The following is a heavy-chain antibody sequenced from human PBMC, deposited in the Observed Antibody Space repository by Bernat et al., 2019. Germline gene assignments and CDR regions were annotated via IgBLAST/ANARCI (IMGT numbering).Heavy chain of an antibody. V-gene: IGHV3-53*04. CDR2: IYSGGST. CDR1: GFTVSSNY. Sequence: EVQLVESGGGLVQPGGSLRLSCAASGFTVSSNYMSWVRQAPGKGLEWVSGIYSGGSTYYADSVKGRFTISRHNSKNTLYLQMNSLRAEDTAVYYCARASGYDLYTFDIWGQGTMVTVSS. CDR3: ARASGYDLYTFDI. J-gene: IGHJ3*02. D-gene: IGHD5-12*01.